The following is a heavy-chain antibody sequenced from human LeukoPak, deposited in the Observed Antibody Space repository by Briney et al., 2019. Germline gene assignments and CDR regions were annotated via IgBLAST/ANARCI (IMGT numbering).Heavy chain of an antibody. CDR1: GGPINSHY. V-gene: IGHV4-59*11. D-gene: IGHD1-1*01. J-gene: IGHJ5*02. Sequence: PSETLSLTRSVSGGPINSHYWRWLRQPPGKGLEWIGYIYYSGSTNYNPSLKGRVTISVDTSKNQFSLKLSSVTAADTAVYYCAKLGTGTWFDPWGQGTLVTVSS. CDR3: AKLGTGTWFDP. CDR2: IYYSGST.